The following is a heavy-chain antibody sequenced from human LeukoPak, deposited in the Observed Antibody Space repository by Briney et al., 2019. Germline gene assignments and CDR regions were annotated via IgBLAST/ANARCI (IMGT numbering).Heavy chain of an antibody. CDR1: EFIFGSYG. CDR2: INGDGNTI. D-gene: IGHD1-26*01. J-gene: IGHJ4*01. Sequence: GGSLRLSCAASEFIFGSYGMIWVRQAPGKGLVWVSRINGDGNTINYADSVRGRFTISRDNAKNTLYLQMNSLRAEDTAVYYCARGKSGSYGLEDYLGHGTLVTVSS. CDR3: ARGKSGSYGLEDY. V-gene: IGHV3-74*01.